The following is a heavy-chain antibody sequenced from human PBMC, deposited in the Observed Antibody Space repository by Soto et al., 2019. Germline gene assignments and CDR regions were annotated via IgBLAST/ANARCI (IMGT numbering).Heavy chain of an antibody. J-gene: IGHJ4*02. CDR1: GFTFDDYA. D-gene: IGHD4-17*01. Sequence: EVQLVESGGGLVQPGRSLRLSCAASGFTFDDYAMHWVRQAPGKGLEWVSGISWNSGSIGYADSVKGRFTISRDNAKNSLYLQINNMRAEYTALYYCAKDVADGDYSFDYWGQGTLVTVSS. CDR3: AKDVADGDYSFDY. V-gene: IGHV3-9*01. CDR2: ISWNSGSI.